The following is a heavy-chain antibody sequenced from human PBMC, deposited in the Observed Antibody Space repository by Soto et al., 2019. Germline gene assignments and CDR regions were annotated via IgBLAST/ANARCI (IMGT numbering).Heavy chain of an antibody. CDR1: GFTFDDYA. J-gene: IGHJ6*03. Sequence: PGGSLRLSCAASGFTFDDYAMHWVRQAPGKGLEWVSGISWNSGSIGYADSVKGRFTISRDNAKNSLYLQMNSLRAEDTALYYCAKDFPVFGPKPVPAAILGNYYYYYYMDVWGKGTTVTVSS. D-gene: IGHD2-2*01. V-gene: IGHV3-9*01. CDR3: AKDFPVFGPKPVPAAILGNYYYYYYMDV. CDR2: ISWNSGSI.